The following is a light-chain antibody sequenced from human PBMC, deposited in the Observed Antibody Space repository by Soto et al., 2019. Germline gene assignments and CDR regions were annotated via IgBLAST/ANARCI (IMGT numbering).Light chain of an antibody. Sequence: DIQMTQSPSSLSASVGDRVTITCQASQAINNYLNWYQQKPGKAPKLLIYDVSNVETGVPSRFSGRGSRTDFPFTISRLQPEDIATYYCQQYDDLPVTFAGGTKVEIK. J-gene: IGKJ4*01. CDR2: DVS. CDR1: QAINNY. CDR3: QQYDDLPVT. V-gene: IGKV1-33*01.